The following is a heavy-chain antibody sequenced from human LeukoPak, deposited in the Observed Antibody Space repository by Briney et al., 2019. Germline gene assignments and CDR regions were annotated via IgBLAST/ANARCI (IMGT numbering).Heavy chain of an antibody. V-gene: IGHV3-11*04. J-gene: IGHJ4*02. D-gene: IGHD3-3*01. CDR1: GFTFSDYY. CDR3: ARVGLRFLEWLLPGHFDY. CDR2: ISSSGSTI. Sequence: GGSLRLSCAASGFTFSDYYMSWIRQAPGKGLEWVSYISSSGSTIYYADSVKGRFTISRDNAKNSLYLQMNGLRAEDTAVYYCARVGLRFLEWLLPGHFDYWGQGTLVTVSS.